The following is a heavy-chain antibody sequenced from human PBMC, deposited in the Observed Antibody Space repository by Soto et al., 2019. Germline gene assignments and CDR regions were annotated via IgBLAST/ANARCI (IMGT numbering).Heavy chain of an antibody. CDR2: ISAYNGNT. J-gene: IGHJ5*02. CDR3: ARVVGVTIFGLVNGYNWFDP. Sequence: ASVKVSCKASGYTFTSYGISWVRQAPGQGLEWMGWISAYNGNTNYAQKLQGRVTMTTDTSTSTAYMELRSLRSDDTAVYYCARVVGVTIFGLVNGYNWFDPWGQETLVTVSS. V-gene: IGHV1-18*01. CDR1: GYTFTSYG. D-gene: IGHD3-3*01.